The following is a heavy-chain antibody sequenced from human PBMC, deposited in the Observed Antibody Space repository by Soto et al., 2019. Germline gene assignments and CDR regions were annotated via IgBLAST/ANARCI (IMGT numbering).Heavy chain of an antibody. CDR2: ISYDGSNK. Sequence: PGGSLRLSCAASGFTFSSYAMHWVRQAPGKGLEWVAVISYDGSNKYYADSVKGRFTISRDNSKNTLYLQMNSLRAEDTAVHYCARDDRMQLHLYYYSGMDVWGQGTTVTVSS. CDR3: ARDDRMQLHLYYYSGMDV. CDR1: GFTFSSYA. J-gene: IGHJ6*02. D-gene: IGHD5-18*01. V-gene: IGHV3-30-3*01.